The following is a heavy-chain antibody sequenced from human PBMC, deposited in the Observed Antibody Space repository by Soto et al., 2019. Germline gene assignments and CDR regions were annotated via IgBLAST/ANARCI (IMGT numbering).Heavy chain of an antibody. CDR1: SGSISSSNW. J-gene: IGHJ6*03. CDR2: IYHSGNT. CDR3: ARVLAAAGTSSPYYCMDV. V-gene: IGHV4-4*02. D-gene: IGHD6-13*01. Sequence: QVQLQESGPGLVKPSGTLSLTCAVSSGSISSSNWWNWVRQPPGKGLEWIGEIYHSGNTNYSPSLKGRVTISVDKSKHQFALKLSSVTAADTAVYYCARVLAAAGTSSPYYCMDVWGKGATVTVSS.